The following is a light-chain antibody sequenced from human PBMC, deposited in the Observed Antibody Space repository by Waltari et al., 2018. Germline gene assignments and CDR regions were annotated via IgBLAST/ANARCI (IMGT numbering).Light chain of an antibody. CDR2: WAS. V-gene: IGKV4-1*01. CDR1: QTVLYSSNNKNF. Sequence: DIVMTQSPDSLAVSLGERATINCKSSQTVLYSSNNKNFLAWYQQKAGQPTKLLINWASTREFGVPDRFSGSGSGTDFTLTISSLQAEDVAVYYCQQYYRTPPTFGQGTKLEIK. J-gene: IGKJ2*01. CDR3: QQYYRTPPT.